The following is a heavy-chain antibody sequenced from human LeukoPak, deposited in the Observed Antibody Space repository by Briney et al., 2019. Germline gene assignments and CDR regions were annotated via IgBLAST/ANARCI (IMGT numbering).Heavy chain of an antibody. J-gene: IGHJ4*02. CDR2: IYLGDSKS. Sequence: GESLKISCKVSGYTFTSYWIAWVRQMPGKGLEWMGIIYLGDSKSRYSPSFQGHVTISADKSISTAYLQWSSLKASNTAMYYCARTTTPAISSYYDILTGYASFDYWGQGTLVTVSS. V-gene: IGHV5-51*01. CDR1: GYTFTSYW. CDR3: ARTTTPAISSYYDILTGYASFDY. D-gene: IGHD3-9*01.